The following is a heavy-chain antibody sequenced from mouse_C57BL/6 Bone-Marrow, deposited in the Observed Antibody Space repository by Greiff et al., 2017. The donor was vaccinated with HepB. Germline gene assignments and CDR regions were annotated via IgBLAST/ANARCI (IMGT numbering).Heavy chain of an antibody. CDR2: IYPGSGNT. CDR3: ARSLQGYGSSL. J-gene: IGHJ3*01. Sequence: VQLKESGAELVRPGASVKLSCKASGYTFTDYYINWVKQRPGQGLEWIARIYPGSGNTYYNEKFKGKATLTAEKSSSTAYMQLSSLTSEDSAVYFCARSLQGYGSSLWGQGTLVTVSA. D-gene: IGHD1-1*01. CDR1: GYTFTDYY. V-gene: IGHV1-76*01.